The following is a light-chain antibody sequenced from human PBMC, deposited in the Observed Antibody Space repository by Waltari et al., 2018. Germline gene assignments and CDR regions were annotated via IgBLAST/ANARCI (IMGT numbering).Light chain of an antibody. V-gene: IGKV1-5*03. J-gene: IGKJ1*01. CDR1: QSINRW. CDR3: QQYTAPPWT. Sequence: DIQMTQSPSTLLASVGDRVTITCRASQSINRWLAWYQQKPGNAPKLLIYRTSTLESGVPSRFRGSGSGTEFTLTISSLQPDDFATYYCQQYTAPPWTFGQGTRVEI. CDR2: RTS.